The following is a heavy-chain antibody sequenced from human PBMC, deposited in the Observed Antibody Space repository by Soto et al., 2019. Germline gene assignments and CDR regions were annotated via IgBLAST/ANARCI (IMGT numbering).Heavy chain of an antibody. CDR1: RFTFSSSS. V-gene: IGHV3-21*01. CDR2: ISSRSSYI. Sequence: VGSLRLSCAASRFTFSSSSMTLVRQAPGKGLELVSSISSRSSYIYYADSVKGRFTISRDNTKISLYLQMNSLRAEDTAVYYCAREGSLSCYYYYGMDVWGQGTTVTVSS. CDR3: AREGSLSCYYYYGMDV. J-gene: IGHJ6*02.